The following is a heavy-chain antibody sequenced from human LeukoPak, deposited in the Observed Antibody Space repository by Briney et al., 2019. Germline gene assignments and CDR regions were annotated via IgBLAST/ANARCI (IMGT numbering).Heavy chain of an antibody. V-gene: IGHV3-23*01. Sequence: GGSLRPSCAASGFTFSSYWMSWVRQAPGKGLEWVSAITGSGGNTYYADSVKGRFTISRDNSKNTVFLQMNSLRAEDTAVYYCAKWGDYDVLTGYYVSDYWGQGTLVTVSS. CDR3: AKWGDYDVLTGYYVSDY. CDR1: GFTFSSYW. D-gene: IGHD3-9*01. J-gene: IGHJ4*02. CDR2: ITGSGGNT.